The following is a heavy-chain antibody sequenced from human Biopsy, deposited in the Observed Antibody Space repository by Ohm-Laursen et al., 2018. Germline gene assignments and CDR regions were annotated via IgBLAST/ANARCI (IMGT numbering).Heavy chain of an antibody. V-gene: IGHV4-59*08. CDR2: IYYRGET. CDR1: GGDINNYY. D-gene: IGHD2-15*01. Sequence: SDTLSLTCNVSGGDINNYYWSWIRQAPGRGLEWIGLIYYRGETDYNPSLKSRVTISVDGSKNQFSLNLTSITAADTAVYYCARHRTHPPPGSMDVWGHGTTVFVSS. J-gene: IGHJ6*02. CDR3: ARHRTHPPPGSMDV.